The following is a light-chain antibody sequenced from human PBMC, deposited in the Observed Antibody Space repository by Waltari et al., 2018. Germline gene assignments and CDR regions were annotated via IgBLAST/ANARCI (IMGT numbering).Light chain of an antibody. CDR1: ALPKKY. Sequence: SYELTQPPSVSVSPGQTARHTCSGDALPKKYAYWYQQKSGQAPVLVIDEDSKRPSGLPDRLSASSSGKVASLTISGAQVEDEAYYYGYSTDSSGNPVFGGGTKLTVL. V-gene: IGLV3-10*01. CDR3: YSTDSSGNPV. J-gene: IGLJ3*02. CDR2: EDS.